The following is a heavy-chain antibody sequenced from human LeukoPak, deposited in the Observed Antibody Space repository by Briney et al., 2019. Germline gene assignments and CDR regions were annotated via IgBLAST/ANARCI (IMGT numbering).Heavy chain of an antibody. D-gene: IGHD6-13*01. J-gene: IGHJ4*02. Sequence: GGSLRLSCADSGLTFSTYDIHWVRQVPGKGLEWVAVISHDGSNYYYADSVKGRFTISRDNAKKTLYLQMNSLRPEDTALYYCAKDYGYSSSWYDYWGQGTLVTVSS. CDR2: ISHDGSNY. CDR3: AKDYGYSSSWYDY. V-gene: IGHV3-30*18. CDR1: GLTFSTYD.